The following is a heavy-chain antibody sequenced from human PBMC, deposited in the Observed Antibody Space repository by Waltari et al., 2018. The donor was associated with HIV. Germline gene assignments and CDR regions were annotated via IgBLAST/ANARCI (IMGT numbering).Heavy chain of an antibody. V-gene: IGHV3-23*04. CDR3: AKDDSTGSSGYYPFHY. Sequence: EVQLVESGGGLVQPGGSLRLSGAASVFTFTNYTLNWFCQAPGKGLGGVSAISGSGGSTYYADSVKGRFTISRDNSKNTLYLQMNSLRAEDTALYYCAKDDSTGSSGYYPFHYWGQGTLITVSS. J-gene: IGHJ4*02. CDR1: VFTFTNYT. CDR2: ISGSGGST. D-gene: IGHD3-22*01.